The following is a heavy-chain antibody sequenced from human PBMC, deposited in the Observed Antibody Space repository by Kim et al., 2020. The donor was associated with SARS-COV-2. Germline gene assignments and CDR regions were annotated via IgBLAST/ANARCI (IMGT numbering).Heavy chain of an antibody. CDR3: ARTAYYDILTGYSP. D-gene: IGHD3-9*01. J-gene: IGHJ5*02. V-gene: IGHV4-59*01. CDR1: GGSISSYY. CDR2: IYYSGST. Sequence: SETLSLTCTVSGGSISSYYWSWIRQPPGKGLEWIGYIYYSGSTNYNPSLKSRVTISVDTSKNQFSLKLSSVTAADTAVYYCARTAYYDILTGYSPWGQGTLVTVSS.